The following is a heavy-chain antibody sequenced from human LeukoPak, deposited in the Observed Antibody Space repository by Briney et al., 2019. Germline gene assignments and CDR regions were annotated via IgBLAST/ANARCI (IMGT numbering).Heavy chain of an antibody. D-gene: IGHD3-22*01. CDR1: GFTFSRYG. J-gene: IGHJ4*02. V-gene: IGHV3-30-3*01. CDR2: ISYDGSNK. Sequence: QAGGSLRLSCAASGFTFSRYGMEWVRQAPGKGLEGVAVISYDGSNKYYADSVKGRFTISRHNSKNTLYLQMNSLRAEDTAVYYCARDPDYYDSSGYLYWGQGTLVTVSS. CDR3: ARDPDYYDSSGYLY.